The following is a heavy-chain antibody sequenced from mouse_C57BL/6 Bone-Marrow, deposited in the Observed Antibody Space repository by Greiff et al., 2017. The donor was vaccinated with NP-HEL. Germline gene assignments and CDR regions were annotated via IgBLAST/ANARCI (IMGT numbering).Heavy chain of an antibody. Sequence: EVQLQQSGAELVRPGASVKLSCTASGFNIKDDYMHWVKQRPEQGLEWIGWIDPENGDTEYASKFQGKATITADTSSNTAYLQLSSLTSEDTAVDYCTPVTGYFDYWGQGTTLTVSS. J-gene: IGHJ2*01. CDR2: IDPENGDT. CDR1: GFNIKDDY. CDR3: TPVTGYFDY. D-gene: IGHD4-1*01. V-gene: IGHV14-4*01.